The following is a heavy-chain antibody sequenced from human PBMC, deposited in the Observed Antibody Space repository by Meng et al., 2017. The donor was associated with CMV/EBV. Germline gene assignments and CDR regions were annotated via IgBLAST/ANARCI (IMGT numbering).Heavy chain of an antibody. CDR1: GGTFSSYA. Sequence: SVKVSCKASGGTFSSYAISWVRQAPGQGLAWMGGIIPIFGTANYAQKFQGRVTITTDESTSTAYMELSSLRSEDTAVYYCAFSDCSSTSCWFDYWGQGTLVTVSS. V-gene: IGHV1-69*05. CDR3: AFSDCSSTSCWFDY. J-gene: IGHJ4*02. CDR2: IIPIFGTA. D-gene: IGHD2-2*01.